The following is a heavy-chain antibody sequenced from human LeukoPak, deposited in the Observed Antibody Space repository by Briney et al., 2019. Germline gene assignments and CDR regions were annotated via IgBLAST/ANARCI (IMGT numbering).Heavy chain of an antibody. CDR3: AMGVAAATSRY. D-gene: IGHD6-13*01. CDR2: IYYSGST. J-gene: IGHJ4*02. Sequence: SETLSLTCTVSGGSISSSTYYWSWIRQPPGKGLEWIGYIYYSGSTNYNPSLKSRVTISVDTSKNQFSLKLSSVTAADTAVYYCAMGVAAATSRYWGQGTLVTVSS. CDR1: GGSISSSTYY. V-gene: IGHV4-61*01.